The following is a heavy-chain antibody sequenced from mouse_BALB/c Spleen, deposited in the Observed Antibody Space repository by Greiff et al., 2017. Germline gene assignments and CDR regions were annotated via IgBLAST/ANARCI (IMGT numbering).Heavy chain of an antibody. CDR2: ISSGSSTI. J-gene: IGHJ4*01. V-gene: IGHV5-17*02. Sequence: DVKLVESGGGLVQPGGSRKLSCAASGFTFSSFGMHWVRQAPEKGLEWVAYISSGSSTIYYADTVKGRFTISRDNPKNTLFLQMTSLRSEDTAMYYCARSSGYGNYDYAMDDWGQGTSVTVSS. CDR1: GFTFSSFG. CDR3: ARSSGYGNYDYAMDD. D-gene: IGHD2-10*02.